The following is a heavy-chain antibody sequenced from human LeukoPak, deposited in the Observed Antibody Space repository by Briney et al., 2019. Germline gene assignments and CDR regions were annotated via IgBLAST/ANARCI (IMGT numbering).Heavy chain of an antibody. V-gene: IGHV1-3*01. CDR3: ARACIEAAAGYYGMDV. D-gene: IGHD6-13*01. J-gene: IGHJ6*02. Sequence: ASVKDSCKASGYTFTSYAMHWVRQAPGQRLEWMGWINAGNGNTKYSQKFQGRVTITRDTSASTAYMELSSLRSEDTAVYYCARACIEAAAGYYGMDVWGQGTTVTVSS. CDR2: INAGNGNT. CDR1: GYTFTSYA.